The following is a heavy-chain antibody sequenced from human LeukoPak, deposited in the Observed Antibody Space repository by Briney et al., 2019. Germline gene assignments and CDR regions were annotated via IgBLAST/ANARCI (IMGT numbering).Heavy chain of an antibody. CDR3: ARRDTTYFDY. V-gene: IGHV5-51*01. CDR1: AYKFSNYW. J-gene: IGHJ4*02. CDR2: IYPDDSDT. Sequence: GESLKISCKGAAYKFSNYWIAWVRQRPEEDLEWMGIIYPDDSDTRYSPSFQDLVTISADKSISTAYLQWTSLKASDTAIYYCARRDTTYFDYWGQGSLVTVSS. D-gene: IGHD1-1*01.